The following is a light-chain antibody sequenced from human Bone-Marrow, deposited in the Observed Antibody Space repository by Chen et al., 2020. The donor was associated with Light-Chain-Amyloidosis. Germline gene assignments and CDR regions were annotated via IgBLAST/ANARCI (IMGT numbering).Light chain of an antibody. CDR3: QVWDRSSDRPV. V-gene: IGLV3-21*02. Sequence: SSVLTQPSSVSVAPGQTATIACGGNNIGSTSVHWYQQPPGQAPLLVVYDDSDRPSGIPARLSGSNSGNTATLTISRVEAGDEADYYCQVWDRSSDRPVFGGGTKLTFL. CDR2: DDS. CDR1: NIGSTS. J-gene: IGLJ3*02.